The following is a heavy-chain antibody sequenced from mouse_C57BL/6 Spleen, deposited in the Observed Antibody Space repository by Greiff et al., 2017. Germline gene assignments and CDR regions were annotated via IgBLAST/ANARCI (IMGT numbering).Heavy chain of an antibody. CDR1: GFTFSDYG. CDR2: ISSGSSTI. CDR3: AKAYHYYAMDY. Sequence: EVMLVESGGGLVKPGGSLKLSCAASGFTFSDYGMHWVRQAPEKGLEWVAYISSGSSTIYYADTVKGRFTISRDNAKNTLFLQMTSLRSEDTAMYYCAKAYHYYAMDYWGQGTSVTVSS. V-gene: IGHV5-17*01. J-gene: IGHJ4*01. D-gene: IGHD6-5*01.